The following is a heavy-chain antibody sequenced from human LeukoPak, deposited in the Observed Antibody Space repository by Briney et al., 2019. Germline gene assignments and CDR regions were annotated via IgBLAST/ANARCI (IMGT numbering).Heavy chain of an antibody. V-gene: IGHV3-30-3*01. Sequence: GRSLRLSCAASGFTFSSYAMHWVRQAPGKGLERVAVISYDGSNKYYADSVKGRFTISRDNSKNTLYLQMNSLRAEDTAVYYCARDREGASDYWGQGTLVTVSS. CDR1: GFTFSSYA. CDR2: ISYDGSNK. CDR3: ARDREGASDY. J-gene: IGHJ4*02. D-gene: IGHD1-26*01.